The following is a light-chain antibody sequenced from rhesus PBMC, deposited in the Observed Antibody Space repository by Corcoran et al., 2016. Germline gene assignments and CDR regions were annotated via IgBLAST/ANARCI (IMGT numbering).Light chain of an antibody. V-gene: IGKV1-22*01. CDR3: LQYNSSPYS. CDR1: QSISSW. CDR2: KAT. J-gene: IGKJ2*01. Sequence: DIQMTQSPSSLSASVGDTVTITCRASQSISSWLDWYQQKPGKAPKVLSCKATSLQRGVPSRFSGSGSGTDFTLTISSLQPEDFASYYCLQYNSSPYSFGQGTKVEIK.